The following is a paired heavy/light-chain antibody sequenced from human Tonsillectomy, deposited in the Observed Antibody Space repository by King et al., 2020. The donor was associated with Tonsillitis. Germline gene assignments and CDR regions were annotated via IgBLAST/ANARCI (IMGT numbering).Heavy chain of an antibody. D-gene: IGHD3-9*01. CDR1: GFSFSSYA. V-gene: IGHV3-30-3*01. J-gene: IGHJ4*02. CDR2: ISYDGSNK. CDR3: ARGSSEYYDILTGYYRGPIDY. Sequence: QVQLVESGGGVVQPGRSLRLSCAASGFSFSSYAMYWVRQAPGKGLEGVAIISYDGSNKYYTDSVKGRFTISRDNSKNTLYLQMNSLRAEDTAVYYCARGSSEYYDILTGYYRGPIDYWGQGTLVTVSS.
Light chain of an antibody. CDR2: KAS. CDR1: QSISSW. Sequence: DIQMTQSPSTLSASVGDRVTITCRASQSISSWLAWYQQKPGKTPKLLIYKASSLESGVPSRFSGSGSGTEFTLTINSLQPDDFATYYCQQYNTYWITFGPGTKVDLK. V-gene: IGKV1-5*03. J-gene: IGKJ3*01. CDR3: QQYNTYWIT.